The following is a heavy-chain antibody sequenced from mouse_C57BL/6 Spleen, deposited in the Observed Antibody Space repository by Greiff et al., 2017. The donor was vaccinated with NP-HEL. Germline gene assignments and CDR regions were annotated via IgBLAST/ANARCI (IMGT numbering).Heavy chain of an antibody. V-gene: IGHV1-19*01. CDR2: INPYNGGT. D-gene: IGHD2-5*01. CDR1: GYTFTDYY. J-gene: IGHJ4*01. Sequence: VQLQQSGPVLVKPGASVKMSCKASGYTFTDYYMNWVKQSHGKSLEWIGVINPYNGGTSYNQKFKGKATLTVDKSSSTAYMELNSLTSEDSAVYYCARRGDSNYGYAMDYWGQGTSVTVSS. CDR3: ARRGDSNYGYAMDY.